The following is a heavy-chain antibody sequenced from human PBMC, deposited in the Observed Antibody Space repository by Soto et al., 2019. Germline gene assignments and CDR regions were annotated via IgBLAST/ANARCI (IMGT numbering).Heavy chain of an antibody. D-gene: IGHD2-2*01. V-gene: IGHV3-33*01. J-gene: IGHJ2*01. CDR3: ARYFFFQAEDGIRAVRSVSAFLLNRSSDL. CDR2: MWYDGSNK. Sequence: KGLEWVAVMWYDGSNKYYADSVKGRFTISRDNSKNTLYMQVNSLRAEDTAVYYCARYFFFQAEDGIRAVRSVSAFLLNRSSDL.